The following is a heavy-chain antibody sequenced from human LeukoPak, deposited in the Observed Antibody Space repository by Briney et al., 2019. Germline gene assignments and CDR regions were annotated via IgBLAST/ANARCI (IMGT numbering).Heavy chain of an antibody. D-gene: IGHD3-16*02. CDR1: GGSISSSSYY. J-gene: IGHJ5*02. Sequence: SETLSLTCTVSGGSISSSSYYWGWIRQPPGKGLEWIGSIYYSGSTYYNPSLKSRVTISVDTSKNQFSLKLSSVTAADTAVYYCARQYYDYVWGSYRPLDPWGQGTLVTVSS. V-gene: IGHV4-39*01. CDR2: IYYSGST. CDR3: ARQYYDYVWGSYRPLDP.